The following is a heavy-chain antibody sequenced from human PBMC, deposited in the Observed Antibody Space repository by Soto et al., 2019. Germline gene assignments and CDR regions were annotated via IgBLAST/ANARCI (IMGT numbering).Heavy chain of an antibody. CDR2: ISGYDGNT. J-gene: IGHJ5*02. CDR3: ARHNSQWPNWFDP. V-gene: IGHV1-18*01. Sequence: YTITGYGISWVRQAPGEGLEWVGWISGYDGNTDYAHKFRGRVTMTTDTSTNTAYMDLRSLRSDDTAVYYCARHNSQWPNWFDPWGHGTPVPAS. D-gene: IGHD1-1*01. CDR1: YTITGYG.